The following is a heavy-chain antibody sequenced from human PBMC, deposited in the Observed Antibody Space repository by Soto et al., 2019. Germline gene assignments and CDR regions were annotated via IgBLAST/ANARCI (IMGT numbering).Heavy chain of an antibody. CDR2: ISSSSSYI. D-gene: IGHD2-21*01. CDR3: ARDLFNEGVGGYYYYGMDV. CDR1: GFTFSSYS. V-gene: IGHV3-21*01. Sequence: PGGSLRLYCAASGFTFSSYSMNWVRQAPWKGLEWVSSISSSSSYIYYADSVKGRFTISRDNAKNSLCLQMNSLRAEDTAVYYCARDLFNEGVGGYYYYGMDVWGQGTTVTVSS. J-gene: IGHJ6*02.